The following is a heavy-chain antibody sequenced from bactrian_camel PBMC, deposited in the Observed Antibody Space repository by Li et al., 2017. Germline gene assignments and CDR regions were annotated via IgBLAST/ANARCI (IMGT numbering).Heavy chain of an antibody. Sequence: HVQLVESGGGSVQAGGSLTLSCEHSGSIDGTNCIGWFRQAPGKEREGVASIMILGATTYYADSVKGRFTISQDNAKNMTYLEMNNLKPEDSGIYYCAAARPSFPCSSTVGPGSRRAVNYWGQGTQVTVS. J-gene: IGHJ4*01. D-gene: IGHD6*01. CDR1: GSIDGTNC. CDR2: IMILGAT. CDR3: AAARPSFPCSSTVGPGSRRAVNY. V-gene: IGHV3S53*01.